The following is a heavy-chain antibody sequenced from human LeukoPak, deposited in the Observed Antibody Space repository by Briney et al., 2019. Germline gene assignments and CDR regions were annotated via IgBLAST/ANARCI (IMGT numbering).Heavy chain of an antibody. Sequence: QTGGSLRLSCAASGFTFSSYWMSWVRQAPGKGLEWVANIKQDGSEKYYVDSVKGRFTISRDNAKNSLYLQMNSLRAEDTAVYYCAKGGNYDILTGYHPFDYWGQGILVTVSS. CDR3: AKGGNYDILTGYHPFDY. V-gene: IGHV3-7*03. CDR1: GFTFSSYW. CDR2: IKQDGSEK. D-gene: IGHD3-9*01. J-gene: IGHJ4*02.